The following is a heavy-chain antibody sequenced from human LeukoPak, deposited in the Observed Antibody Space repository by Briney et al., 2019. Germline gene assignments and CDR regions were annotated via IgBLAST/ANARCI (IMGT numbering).Heavy chain of an antibody. CDR1: GGSISSRSYY. CDR2: IYYSGST. D-gene: IGHD2-8*01. CDR3: ARIGYCTNGVCSDYFDY. Sequence: NPSETLSLTCTGSGGSISSRSYYWSWIRQPPGKGLEWIGYIYYSGSTNYNPSLKSRVTISVDTSKNQFSLKLSSVTAADTAVYYCARIGYCTNGVCSDYFDYWGQGTLVTVSS. J-gene: IGHJ4*02. V-gene: IGHV4-61*01.